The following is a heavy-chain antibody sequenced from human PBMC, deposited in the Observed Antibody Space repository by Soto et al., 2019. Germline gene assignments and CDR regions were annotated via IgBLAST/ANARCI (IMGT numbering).Heavy chain of an antibody. CDR1: GFTFTRYS. V-gene: IGHV3-21*06. J-gene: IGHJ4*02. CDR3: ARESEDLTSNFDY. Sequence: PGGSLRLSCAASGFTFTRYSMNWVRQAPGKGLEWVSSISSTTNYIYYGDSMKGRFTISRDNAKNSLYLEMNSLRAEDTAVYCCARESEDLTSNFDYWGQGTLVNVSS. CDR2: ISSTTNYI.